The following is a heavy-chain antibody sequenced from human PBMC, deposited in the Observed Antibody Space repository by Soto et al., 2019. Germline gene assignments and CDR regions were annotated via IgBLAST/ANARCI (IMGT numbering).Heavy chain of an antibody. D-gene: IGHD2-15*01. CDR3: TKYKYTSRYSYFGMDV. CDR1: GFTFGDYA. CDR2: IRSKAYGETT. V-gene: IGHV3-49*03. J-gene: IGHJ6*02. Sequence: GGSLRLSCTGSGFTFGDYAMSWSRQAPGKGLEWVGVIRSKAYGETTDYAASVKGRFTIFRDDSKSIAYLQMSSLQTEDTGVYYCTKYKYTSRYSYFGMDVWGQGTTVTVSS.